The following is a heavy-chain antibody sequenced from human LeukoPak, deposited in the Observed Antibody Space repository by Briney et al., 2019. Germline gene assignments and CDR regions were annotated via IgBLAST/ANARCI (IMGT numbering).Heavy chain of an antibody. CDR3: AREKMDTAMEP. V-gene: IGHV4-61*08. D-gene: IGHD5-18*01. CDR1: GGSISSGDYY. J-gene: IGHJ5*02. Sequence: PSETLSLTCTVSGGSISSGDYYWSWIRQPPGKGLEWIGYIYYSGSTNYNPSLKSRVTISVDTSKNQFSLKLSSVTAADTAVYYCAREKMDTAMEPWGQGTLVTVSS. CDR2: IYYSGST.